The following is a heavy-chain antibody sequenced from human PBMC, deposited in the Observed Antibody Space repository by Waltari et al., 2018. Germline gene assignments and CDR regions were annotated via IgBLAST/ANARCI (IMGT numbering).Heavy chain of an antibody. CDR3: AHRTVVPRENYFDY. Sequence: QITLKESGPTLVKPTQTLTLTCTFSGFSLSTSGVGVGWIRQPPGKALEWLALIYWNDDKRYSPSLKSRLTSTKDTSKNQVVLTMTNMDPVDTATYYCAHRTVVPRENYFDYWGQGTLGTVSS. D-gene: IGHD2-15*01. CDR2: IYWNDDK. J-gene: IGHJ4*02. V-gene: IGHV2-5*01. CDR1: GFSLSTSGVG.